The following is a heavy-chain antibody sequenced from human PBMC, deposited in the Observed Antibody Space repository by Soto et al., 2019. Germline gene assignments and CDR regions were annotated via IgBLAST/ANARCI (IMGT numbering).Heavy chain of an antibody. Sequence: SETLSLTCTVSGGSISSSSYYWGWIRQPPGKGLEWIGSIYYSGSTYYNPSLKSRVTISVDTSKNQFSLKLSSVTAADTAVYYCAGKGGRYYDSSGYYSAAFDIWGQGTMVTVSS. CDR1: GGSISSSSYY. CDR2: IYYSGST. V-gene: IGHV4-39*01. D-gene: IGHD3-22*01. CDR3: AGKGGRYYDSSGYYSAAFDI. J-gene: IGHJ3*02.